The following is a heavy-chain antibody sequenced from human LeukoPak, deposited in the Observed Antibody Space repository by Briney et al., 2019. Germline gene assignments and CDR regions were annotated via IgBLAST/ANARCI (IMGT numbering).Heavy chain of an antibody. V-gene: IGHV3-23*01. Sequence: GGSLRLSCAASGFTFSSYAMSWVRQAPGKGLEWVSAISGSGGSTYYADSVKGRFTISRDNSKNTLYLQMNSLRAEDTAVYYCAKGGGYDFWSGYYASYYFDYWGQGTLVTVSS. CDR2: ISGSGGST. CDR1: GFTFSSYA. D-gene: IGHD3-3*01. J-gene: IGHJ4*02. CDR3: AKGGGYDFWSGYYASYYFDY.